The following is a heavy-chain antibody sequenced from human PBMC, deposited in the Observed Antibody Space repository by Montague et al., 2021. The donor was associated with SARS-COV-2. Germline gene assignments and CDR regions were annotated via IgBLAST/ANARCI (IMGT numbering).Heavy chain of an antibody. D-gene: IGHD2-2*02. Sequence: SLRLSCAASGFTFSSYGMHWVRQAPGKGLEWVAVIWYDGSNKYYADSVKGRFTISRDNSKNTLYLQMNSLRAEDTPVYYCARDLNPAIPVVWYYYYGMDVWGQGTTVTVSS. V-gene: IGHV3-33*01. J-gene: IGHJ6*02. CDR1: GFTFSSYG. CDR3: ARDLNPAIPVVWYYYYGMDV. CDR2: IWYDGSNK.